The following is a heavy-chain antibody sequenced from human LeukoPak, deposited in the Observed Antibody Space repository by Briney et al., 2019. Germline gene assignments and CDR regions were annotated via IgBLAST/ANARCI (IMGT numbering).Heavy chain of an antibody. Sequence: ASVKVSCKASGYTFTSYAMHWVRQAPGQRLEWMGWINAGNGNTKYSQKFQGRVTITRDTSASTAYMELSSLRSEDTAVYYCARSPGGASDFDYWGQGTLVTVSS. J-gene: IGHJ4*02. V-gene: IGHV1-3*01. CDR1: GYTFTSYA. CDR3: ARSPGGASDFDY. D-gene: IGHD1-26*01. CDR2: INAGNGNT.